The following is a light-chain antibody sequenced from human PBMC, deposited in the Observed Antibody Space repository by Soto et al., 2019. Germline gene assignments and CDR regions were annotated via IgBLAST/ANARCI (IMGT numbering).Light chain of an antibody. J-gene: IGKJ5*01. CDR3: QQYSSSPS. V-gene: IGKV3-15*01. Sequence: EILLTQSPGTLSLSPGERATMPCRASQSVSSNVAWYQQKPGKAPRLLIYGASTRATGIPARFNGGGSGTEFTITIGSLQSEDFAVYYCQQYSSSPSFGQGTRLEIK. CDR2: GAS. CDR1: QSVSSN.